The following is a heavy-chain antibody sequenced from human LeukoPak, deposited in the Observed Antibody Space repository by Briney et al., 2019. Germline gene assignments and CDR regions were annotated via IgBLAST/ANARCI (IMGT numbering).Heavy chain of an antibody. CDR2: ISGTNDDT. CDR3: VKAYCSITRCSPGFDS. Sequence: GGSLRLSCVGSGFIFKLFAVGWVRQAPGKGLEWVSVISGTNDDTDYADSVRGHFTISRDNSLNTLFLQMDNLRAEDTAVYYCVKAYCSITRCSPGFDSWGQGTLVTVSS. D-gene: IGHD3-10*01. CDR1: GFIFKLFA. J-gene: IGHJ4*02. V-gene: IGHV3-23*01.